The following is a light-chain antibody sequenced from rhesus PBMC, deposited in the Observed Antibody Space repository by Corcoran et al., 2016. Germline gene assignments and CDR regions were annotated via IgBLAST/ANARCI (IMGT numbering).Light chain of an antibody. CDR1: HGISSY. CDR2: AAS. J-gene: IGKJ2*01. CDR3: LQYTTYPSS. V-gene: IGKV1-28*02. Sequence: DIQMTQSPSSLSASVGDTVNITFRSSHGISSYLNLFKQKPGKDPKVLTYAASSLESRVPLRFSGSGSGTDLTLTISSLQPENFAVYYCLQYTTYPSSFCPGTKVEFQ.